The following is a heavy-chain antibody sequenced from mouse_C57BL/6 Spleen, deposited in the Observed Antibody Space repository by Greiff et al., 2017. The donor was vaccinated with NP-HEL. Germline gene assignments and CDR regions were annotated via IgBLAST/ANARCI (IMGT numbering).Heavy chain of an antibody. Sequence: VQLQQSGPGLVQPSQCLSITCTVSGFSLTSYGVHWVRQSPGKGLEWLGVICRGGSTDYNAAFMSRLSITKDNTKSQVFFKMSSLQADDTAIYCGAKEGITTGAMDYWGQGTSVTVSS. CDR1: GFSLTSYG. CDR2: ICRGGST. J-gene: IGHJ4*01. D-gene: IGHD1-1*01. V-gene: IGHV2-5*01. CDR3: AKEGITTGAMDY.